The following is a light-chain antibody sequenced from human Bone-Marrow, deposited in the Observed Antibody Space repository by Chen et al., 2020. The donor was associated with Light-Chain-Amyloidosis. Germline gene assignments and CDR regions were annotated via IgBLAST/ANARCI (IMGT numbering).Light chain of an antibody. CDR3: QQRSNWPPLT. V-gene: IGKV3-11*01. CDR2: DAS. CDR1: QGLNNK. Sequence: EIVMTQSPATLSLSPGERATLSCGASQGLNNKLAWYQQKPGQAPRLLIYDASTRATDIPSRFRGSGSGTDFTLTISSLEPEDFAVYYCQQRSNWPPLTFGGGTKVEIK. J-gene: IGKJ4*01.